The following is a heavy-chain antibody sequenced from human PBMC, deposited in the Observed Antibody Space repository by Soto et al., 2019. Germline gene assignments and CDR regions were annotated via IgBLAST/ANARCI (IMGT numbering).Heavy chain of an antibody. D-gene: IGHD4-17*01. V-gene: IGHV4-34*01. CDR1: GGSFSGYY. CDR2: INHSGST. CDR3: ARGHYGDRYYYYYYGMDV. J-gene: IGHJ6*02. Sequence: QVQLQQWGAGLLKPSETLSLTCAVYGGSFSGYYWSWIRQPPGKGLEWIGEINHSGSTNYNPSLKSRVTISVDTSKNQFSLKLSFVTAADTAVYYCARGHYGDRYYYYYYGMDVWGQGTTVTVSS.